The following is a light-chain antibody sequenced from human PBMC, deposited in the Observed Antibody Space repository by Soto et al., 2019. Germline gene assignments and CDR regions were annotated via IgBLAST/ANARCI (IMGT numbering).Light chain of an antibody. CDR1: RSNIGAGSD. CDR3: QSYDYSLSGYV. CDR2: ANI. Sequence: QSVLTQPPSVSGAPGQRVTISCTGSRSNIGAGSDVHWYQQLPGTVPKLLIFANINRPSGVPARFSASKSGTSASLAITGLQADDEADYDCQSYDYSLSGYVFGTGTKVTVL. J-gene: IGLJ1*01. V-gene: IGLV1-40*01.